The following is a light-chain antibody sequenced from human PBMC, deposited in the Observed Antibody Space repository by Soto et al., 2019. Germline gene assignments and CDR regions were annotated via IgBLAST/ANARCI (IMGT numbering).Light chain of an antibody. CDR3: AAWDDSLNGPF. V-gene: IGLV1-44*01. J-gene: IGLJ1*01. CDR2: SNN. CDR1: SSNIGSNT. Sequence: QSVLTRPPSASGTPGQRVTISCSGSSSNIGSNTVNWYQQLPGTAPKLLIYSNNQRPSGVPDRFSGSKSGTSASLAISGLQSEDEADYYCAAWDDSLNGPFFGTGTKVTVL.